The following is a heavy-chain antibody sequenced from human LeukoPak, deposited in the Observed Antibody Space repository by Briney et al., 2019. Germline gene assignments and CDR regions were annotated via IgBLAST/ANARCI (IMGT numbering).Heavy chain of an antibody. D-gene: IGHD3-10*01. Sequence: GGSLRLSCAASGFTFSSYAMHWVRQAPGKGLEWVAVISYDGSNKYYADSVKGRFTISRDNSKNTLYLQMNSLRAEDTAVYYCAKLDGRVFDYWGQGTLVTVSS. V-gene: IGHV3-30*04. CDR2: ISYDGSNK. CDR1: GFTFSSYA. J-gene: IGHJ4*02. CDR3: AKLDGRVFDY.